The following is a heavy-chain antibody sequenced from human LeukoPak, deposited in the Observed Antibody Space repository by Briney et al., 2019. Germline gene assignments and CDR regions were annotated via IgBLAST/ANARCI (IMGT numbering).Heavy chain of an antibody. CDR2: IGGDGGST. CDR3: AKDRLRQYYYDSSGYYYYYYYMDV. J-gene: IGHJ6*03. D-gene: IGHD3-22*01. Sequence: GGSLRLSCAASGFTFDDYAMHWVRQAPGKGLEWVSLIGGDGGSTYYADSVKGRFTISRDNSKNSLYLQMNSLRTEDTALYYCAKDRLRQYYYDSSGYYYYYYYMDVWGKGTTVTVSS. V-gene: IGHV3-43*02. CDR1: GFTFDDYA.